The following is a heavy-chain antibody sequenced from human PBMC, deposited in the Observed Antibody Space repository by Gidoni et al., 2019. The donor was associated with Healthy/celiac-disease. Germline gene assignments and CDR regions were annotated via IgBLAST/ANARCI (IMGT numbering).Heavy chain of an antibody. Sequence: EVQLLASGGGLVQPGGSLSLSCAASGFTFSSYAISWVPQATGKVLEWVSDMSGSGGSTYYADSVKGRFNISRDNSKNTLYLQMNSRRAEDTAVYYCAKDQEAVLWFGELLFWEASFDYWGQGTLVTVSS. J-gene: IGHJ4*02. CDR1: GFTFSSYA. CDR2: MSGSGGST. CDR3: AKDQEAVLWFGELLFWEASFDY. D-gene: IGHD3-10*01. V-gene: IGHV3-23*01.